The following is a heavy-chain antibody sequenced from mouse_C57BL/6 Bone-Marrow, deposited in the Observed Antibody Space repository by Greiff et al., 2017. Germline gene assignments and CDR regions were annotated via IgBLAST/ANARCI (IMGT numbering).Heavy chain of an antibody. Sequence: EVKLQQSGPELVKPGASVKISCKASGYTFTDYYMNWVKQSHGKSLEWIGDINPNNGGTSYNQKFKGKATLTVDKSSSTAYMELRSLTSEDSAVYYCARIGITTRFCFDYWGQGTTLTVSS. CDR1: GYTFTDYY. CDR3: ARIGITTRFCFDY. J-gene: IGHJ2*01. CDR2: INPNNGGT. D-gene: IGHD1-1*01. V-gene: IGHV1-26*01.